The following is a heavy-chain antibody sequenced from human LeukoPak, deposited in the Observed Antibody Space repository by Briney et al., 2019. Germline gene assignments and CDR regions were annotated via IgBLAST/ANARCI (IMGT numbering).Heavy chain of an antibody. CDR1: GYTFTSYG. D-gene: IGHD3-10*01. V-gene: IGHV1-18*01. J-gene: IGHJ4*02. CDR2: ITPYNGKT. Sequence: ASVKVSCKASGYTFTSYGITWVRQAPGQGLEWMGWITPYNGKTSYAQKLQGRVTMTTDTSTSTAYMELRSLRSDGTAVYYCGRGYYGSGRANCDYWGQGTLVTVSS. CDR3: GRGYYGSGRANCDY.